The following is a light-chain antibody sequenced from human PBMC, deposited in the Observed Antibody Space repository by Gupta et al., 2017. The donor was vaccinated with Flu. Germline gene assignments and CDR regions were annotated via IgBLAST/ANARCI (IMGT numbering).Light chain of an antibody. V-gene: IGLV1-40*01. Sequence: QSVLPQPPSLSGAPGQRVTISCTGSSSNIGAGYDVHWYQQLPGTAPNLLIYGNSNRPSGVTDRFSGSKSGTSASLAITGLQAEDEADYYCQSYDSSLSAHVVFGGGTKLTVL. CDR1: SSNIGAGYD. CDR3: QSYDSSLSAHVV. CDR2: GNS. J-gene: IGLJ2*01.